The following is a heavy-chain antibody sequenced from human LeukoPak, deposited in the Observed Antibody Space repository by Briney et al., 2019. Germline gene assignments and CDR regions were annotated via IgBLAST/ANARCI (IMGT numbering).Heavy chain of an antibody. CDR3: ARVGRVSIYPSYMDV. J-gene: IGHJ6*03. D-gene: IGHD6-6*01. CDR1: GFTFSTFP. V-gene: IGHV3-30*04. CDR2: ISHDGRDT. Sequence: HAGGSLRLSCEASGFTFSTFPMHWVRQTPHKRLEWVAVISHDGRDTYYADSVKGRFTISRDNSKNTLYLQMNSLSPEDTAVVYCARVGRVSIYPSYMDVWGKGTTVTVSS.